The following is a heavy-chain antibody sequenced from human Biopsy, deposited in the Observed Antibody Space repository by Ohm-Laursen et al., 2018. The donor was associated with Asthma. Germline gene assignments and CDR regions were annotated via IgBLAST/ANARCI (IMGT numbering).Heavy chain of an antibody. D-gene: IGHD3-10*01. J-gene: IGHJ4*01. CDR3: ARDFTIGSGSPFHF. CDR2: ISRLSRYK. CDR1: GFDFSDYT. Sequence: SLRLSCTASGFDFSDYTMNWVRHAQGKGLEWVSSISRLSRYKYYSDSLRGRVTISRDNAKSSLHLQMSSLRAEDTAVYFCARDFTIGSGSPFHFWGPGTLVTVSS. V-gene: IGHV3-21*01.